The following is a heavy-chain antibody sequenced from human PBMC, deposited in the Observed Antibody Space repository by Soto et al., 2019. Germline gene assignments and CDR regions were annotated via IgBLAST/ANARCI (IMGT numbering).Heavy chain of an antibody. J-gene: IGHJ6*02. CDR2: ISYDGSNK. CDR3: AKGVVGATGYYGMDV. CDR1: GFTFISYG. V-gene: IGHV3-30*18. Sequence: GGSLRLSCAASGFTFISYGMHWVLQAPCKGLEWVAVISYDGSNKYYADSVKGRFTISRDNSKNTLYLQMNSLRAEDTAVYYCAKGVVGATGYYGMDVWGQGTTVTVSS. D-gene: IGHD1-26*01.